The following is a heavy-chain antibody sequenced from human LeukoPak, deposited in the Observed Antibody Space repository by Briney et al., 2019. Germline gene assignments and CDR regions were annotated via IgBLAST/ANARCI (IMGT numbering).Heavy chain of an antibody. CDR1: GFTFSTSW. Sequence: PGGSLRLSCAASGFTFSTSWMTWVRQAPGKGLEWVANIKQDGSDKYYMDSVKGRFTISRDNAKNSLYLQMNSLRAEDTAVYYCARDRAVFGVVINDYWGQGTLVSVSS. V-gene: IGHV3-7*03. CDR3: ARDRAVFGVVINDY. J-gene: IGHJ4*02. D-gene: IGHD3-3*01. CDR2: IKQDGSDK.